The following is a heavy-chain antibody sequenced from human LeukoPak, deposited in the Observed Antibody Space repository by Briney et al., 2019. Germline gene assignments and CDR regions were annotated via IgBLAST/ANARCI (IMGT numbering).Heavy chain of an antibody. CDR1: GASISSGSYY. CDR3: ASAIAIAAWAFDL. J-gene: IGHJ3*01. V-gene: IGHV4-61*02. D-gene: IGHD2-21*01. Sequence: SQTLSLTCTVSGASISSGSYYWSWIRQPAGKGLEWIGRIYTSGSTTHNPSLKSRVTISVDTSKNQFSLKLSSVTAADTAVYYCASAIAIAAWAFDLWGQGTVVTVSS. CDR2: IYTSGST.